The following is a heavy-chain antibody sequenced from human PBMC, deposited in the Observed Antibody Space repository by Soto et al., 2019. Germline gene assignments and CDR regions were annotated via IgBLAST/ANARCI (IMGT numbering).Heavy chain of an antibody. CDR2: IWHDGKNY. CDR1: GFIFKSYG. J-gene: IGHJ4*02. CDR3: ARDPGQIAAMDH. V-gene: IGHV3-33*01. Sequence: QVQLVESGGGVVQPGTSLRLSCAASGFIFKSYGMQWVRQAPGKGLEWVAVIWHDGKNYDYADSVKGRFTVSRDNVKNILYLQMNSLRAEDTALYFCARDPGQIAAMDHWGQGTLVSVS. D-gene: IGHD6-25*01.